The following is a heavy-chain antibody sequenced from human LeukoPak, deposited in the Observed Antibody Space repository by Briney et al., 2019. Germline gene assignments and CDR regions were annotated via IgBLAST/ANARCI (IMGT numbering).Heavy chain of an antibody. J-gene: IGHJ3*01. V-gene: IGHV3-74*01. CDR1: GYRFGSHW. Sequence: GGSLRLSCAASGYRFGSHWMHWVRQGPGKGLVWVSRINNEGSSTSYADSVKGRFTISRDNAKNTLYLQMNSLRAEDTAMYYCARDQCLSGYCHVFDSWGRGTMVTVSS. CDR2: INNEGSST. CDR3: ARDQCLSGYCHVFDS. D-gene: IGHD3-22*01.